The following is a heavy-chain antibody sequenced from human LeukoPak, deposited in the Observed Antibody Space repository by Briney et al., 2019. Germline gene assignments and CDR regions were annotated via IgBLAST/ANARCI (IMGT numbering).Heavy chain of an antibody. Sequence: GRSLRLSCTTSGFTFGDYAMTWVRQAPGKGLEGVGFIASETYGGTAEYAASVKGRFIISRDDSKSIAYLQMNSLKTEDTAVYYCTRDQTPYYWGQGTLVTVSS. CDR2: IASETYGGTA. CDR3: TRDQTPYY. CDR1: GFTFGDYA. V-gene: IGHV3-49*04. J-gene: IGHJ4*02.